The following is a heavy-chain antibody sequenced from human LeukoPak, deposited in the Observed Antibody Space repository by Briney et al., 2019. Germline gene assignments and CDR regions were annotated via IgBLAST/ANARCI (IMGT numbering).Heavy chain of an antibody. V-gene: IGHV1-3*01. J-gene: IGHJ4*02. CDR3: ARLSGTGYSSSWYHY. D-gene: IGHD6-13*01. CDR1: GYTFTSYA. CDR2: INAGNGNT. Sequence: GASVKVSCKASGYTFTSYAMHWVRQAPGQRLEWMGWINAGNGNTKYSQKFQGRVTITRDTSASTAYMELSSLRSEDTAVYYCARLSGTGYSSSWYHYWGQGTLVTVSS.